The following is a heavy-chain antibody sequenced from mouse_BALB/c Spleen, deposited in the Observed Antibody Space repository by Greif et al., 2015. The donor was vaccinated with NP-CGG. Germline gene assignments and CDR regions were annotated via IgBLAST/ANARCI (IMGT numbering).Heavy chain of an antibody. J-gene: IGHJ2*01. CDR1: GDSITSGY. CDR3: ARYYYGSSYYFDY. V-gene: IGHV3-8*02. CDR2: ISYSGST. Sequence: EVQVVESGPSLVKPSQTLSLTCSVTGDSITSGYWNWIRKFPGNKLEYMGYISYSGSTYYNPSLKSRISITRDTSKNQYYLQLYSVTTEDTATYYCARYYYGSSYYFDYWGQGTTLTVSS. D-gene: IGHD1-1*01.